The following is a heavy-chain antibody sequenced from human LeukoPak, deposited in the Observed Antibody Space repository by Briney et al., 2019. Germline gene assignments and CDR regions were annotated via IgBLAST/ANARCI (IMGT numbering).Heavy chain of an antibody. J-gene: IGHJ6*02. D-gene: IGHD2-15*01. V-gene: IGHV1-69*13. CDR3: ARGDSDTYYYYGMDV. CDR2: IIPIFGTA. CDR1: GGTFSSYA. Sequence: SVKVSCKASGGTFSSYAISWVRQAPGQGPEWMGGIIPIFGTANYAQKFQGRVTITADESTSTAYMELSSLRSEDTAVYYCARGDSDTYYYYGMDVWGQGTTVTVSS.